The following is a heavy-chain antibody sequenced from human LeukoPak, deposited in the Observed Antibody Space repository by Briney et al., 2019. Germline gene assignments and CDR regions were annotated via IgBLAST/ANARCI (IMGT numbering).Heavy chain of an antibody. CDR1: GGSVSSSSYY. Sequence: SETLSLTCTVSGGSVSSSSYYWGWIRQPPGKGLEWIGSIYYSGSTYYNPSLKSRVTISVDTSKNQFSLKLSSVTAADTAVYYCARSHDSSGYYHWALGTASYYFDYWGQGTLVTVSS. CDR3: ARSHDSSGYYHWALGTASYYFDY. V-gene: IGHV4-39*07. CDR2: IYYSGST. J-gene: IGHJ4*02. D-gene: IGHD3-22*01.